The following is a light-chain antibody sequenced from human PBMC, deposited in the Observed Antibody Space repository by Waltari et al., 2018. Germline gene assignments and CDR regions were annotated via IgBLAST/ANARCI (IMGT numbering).Light chain of an antibody. CDR1: SGHSTYA. V-gene: IGLV4-69*01. Sequence: QLVLTQSPSASASLGASVKLTCTLSSGHSTYAIACHQQQPEKGPRFLMKLKSDGSHSKGDGIPDRFSGSSSGAERYLTISSLQSEDEADYYCQTWGTGIHVFGTGTKVTVL. CDR3: QTWGTGIHV. J-gene: IGLJ1*01. CDR2: LKSDGSH.